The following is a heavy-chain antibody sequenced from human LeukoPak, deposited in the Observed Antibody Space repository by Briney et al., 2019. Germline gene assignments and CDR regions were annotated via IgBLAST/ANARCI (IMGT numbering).Heavy chain of an antibody. CDR2: IKYDGNEE. V-gene: IGHV3-7*01. Sequence: GGSLRLSCAATGFTFSSYWMSWMRQAPGKGLEWVANIKYDGNEEYYVDSVKGRFTISRDNAKNSLYLQLNSLRVEDTAVYYCKSGGAAPGSFDYWGQGTLVTVSP. CDR3: KSGGAAPGSFDY. CDR1: GFTFSSYW. J-gene: IGHJ4*02. D-gene: IGHD1-1*01.